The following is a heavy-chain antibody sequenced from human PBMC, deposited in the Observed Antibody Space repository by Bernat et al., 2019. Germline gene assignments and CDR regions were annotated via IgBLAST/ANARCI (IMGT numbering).Heavy chain of an antibody. Sequence: EVQLLESGGGLVQPGGFLRLSCAASGFTFSSYAMNWVRQAPGKGLEWVSSIIGSGGTTYYADSVKGRFTISRDTSKNILYLQMNSLRAEDTAIYYCAKVKWGGVYYIDSWGQGTLVTVSS. D-gene: IGHD2-8*01. J-gene: IGHJ4*02. CDR2: IIGSGGTT. CDR3: AKVKWGGVYYIDS. CDR1: GFTFSSYA. V-gene: IGHV3-23*01.